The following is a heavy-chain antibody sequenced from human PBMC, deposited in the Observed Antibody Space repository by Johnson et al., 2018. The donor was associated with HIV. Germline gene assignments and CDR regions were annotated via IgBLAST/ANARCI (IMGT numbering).Heavy chain of an antibody. V-gene: IGHV3-11*04. J-gene: IGHJ3*02. CDR2: ISSSGSTI. CDR1: GFTFSDYY. Sequence: QVQLVEFGGGLVKPGGSLRLSCAASGFTFSDYYMTWIRQAPGKGLEWVSYISSSGSTIYYADSVKGRFTISRDNSKNTLYLQMNSLRAEDTAVYYCARDASLRFLEWFDAFDIWGQGTMVTVSS. D-gene: IGHD3-3*01. CDR3: ARDASLRFLEWFDAFDI.